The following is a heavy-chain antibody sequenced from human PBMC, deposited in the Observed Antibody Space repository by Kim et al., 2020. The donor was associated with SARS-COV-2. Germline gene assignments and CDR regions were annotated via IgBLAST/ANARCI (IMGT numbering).Heavy chain of an antibody. CDR3: ARGGALYGEFAFDI. D-gene: IGHD4-17*01. CDR1: GFTVSSNY. J-gene: IGHJ3*02. V-gene: IGHV3-53*04. Sequence: GGSLRLSCAASGFTVSSNYMSWVRQAPGKGLEWVSVIYSGGSTYYADCVKGRFTISRHNSKNTLYLQMNSLRAEDTAVYYCARGGALYGEFAFDIWGQGTMVTVSS. CDR2: IYSGGST.